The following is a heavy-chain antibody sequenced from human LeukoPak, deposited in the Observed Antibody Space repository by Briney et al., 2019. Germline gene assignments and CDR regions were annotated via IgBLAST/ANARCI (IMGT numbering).Heavy chain of an antibody. CDR3: ARGYDILTNADYFDY. J-gene: IGHJ4*02. CDR1: GGSFSGYY. CDR2: INHSGST. D-gene: IGHD3-9*01. Sequence: PSETLSLTCAVYGGSFSGYYWSWIRQPPGKGLEWIGEINHSGSTNYNPSLKSRVTISVDTSKNQFSLKLSSVTAADTAVYYCARGYDILTNADYFDYCGQGTLVTVSS. V-gene: IGHV4-34*01.